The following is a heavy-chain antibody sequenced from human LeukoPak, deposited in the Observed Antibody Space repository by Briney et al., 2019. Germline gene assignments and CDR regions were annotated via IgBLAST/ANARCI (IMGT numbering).Heavy chain of an antibody. CDR2: IKQDGSEK. Sequence: GGSLRLSCAASGFTFSSYWMSWVRQAPGKGLEWVANIKQDGSEKYYVDSVKGRFTISRDNTKNSLYLQMNSLRAEDTAVYYCARDPSSYYYYMDVWGKGTTVTVSS. J-gene: IGHJ6*03. CDR3: ARDPSSYYYYMDV. CDR1: GFTFSSYW. V-gene: IGHV3-7*01.